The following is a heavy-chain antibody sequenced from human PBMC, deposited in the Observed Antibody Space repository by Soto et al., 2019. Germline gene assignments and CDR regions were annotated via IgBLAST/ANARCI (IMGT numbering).Heavy chain of an antibody. J-gene: IGHJ5*02. CDR2: IYYSGST. Sequence: NPSETLSLTCTVSGGSISSGGYYWSWIRQHPGKGLEWIGYIYYSGSTYYNPSLKSRVTISVDTSKNQFSLKLSSVTAADTAVYYCASLTHHTAYNWFDPWGQGTLVTVSS. CDR1: GGSISSGGYY. CDR3: ASLTHHTAYNWFDP. V-gene: IGHV4-31*03.